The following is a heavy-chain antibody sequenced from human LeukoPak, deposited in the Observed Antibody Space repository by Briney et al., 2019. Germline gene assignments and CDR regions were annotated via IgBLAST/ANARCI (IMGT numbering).Heavy chain of an antibody. CDR2: ITSSGSAM. J-gene: IGHJ3*02. V-gene: IGHV3-11*04. Sequence: PGGSLRLSCAASGFTFRDYYMGWIRQAPGKGLEWVSYITSSGSAMYHADSVKGRFTISRDNSRNSLYLQVTTLRAEDTAVYYCARAFRDAFDIWGQGTMVIVSS. CDR3: ARAFRDAFDI. CDR1: GFTFRDYY.